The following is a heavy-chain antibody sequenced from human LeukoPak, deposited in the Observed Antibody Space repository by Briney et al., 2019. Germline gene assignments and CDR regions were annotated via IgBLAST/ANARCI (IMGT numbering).Heavy chain of an antibody. J-gene: IGHJ4*02. Sequence: GGSLRLSCAASGVTFSYYYMSWIRQAPGKGLEWVSYISSSGSTGYYADSVKGRFTISRDNAKNSLYLQMNSLRAEDTAVYYCARAPPGYEMDYWGQGTLVTVSS. CDR3: ARAPPGYEMDY. CDR2: ISSSGSTG. D-gene: IGHD5-12*01. CDR1: GVTFSYYY. V-gene: IGHV3-11*01.